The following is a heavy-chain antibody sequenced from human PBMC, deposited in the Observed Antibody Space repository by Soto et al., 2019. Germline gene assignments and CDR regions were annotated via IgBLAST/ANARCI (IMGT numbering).Heavy chain of an antibody. CDR2: IYYRGNA. Sequence: QLQLQESGPGLVKPSETLSLTCSVSDDSINSDKYYWGWIRQPPGKALEWIGSIYYRGNAYYNPSLQPRVTISPDKSESQSALKLNSVTAADSAVYFCARLEGLATSSYYFDFWGPGALVSVSS. CDR3: ARLEGLATSSYYFDF. J-gene: IGHJ4*02. V-gene: IGHV4-39*01. D-gene: IGHD6-6*01. CDR1: DDSINSDKYY.